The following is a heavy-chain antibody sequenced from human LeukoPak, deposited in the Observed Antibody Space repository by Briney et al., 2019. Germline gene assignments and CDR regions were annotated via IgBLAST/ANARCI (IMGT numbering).Heavy chain of an antibody. CDR2: ISYDGSNK. CDR1: GFTFSSYA. V-gene: IGHV3-30*14. CDR3: ASLDIVATIGLDY. D-gene: IGHD5-12*01. J-gene: IGHJ4*02. Sequence: GGSLRLSCAASGFTFSSYAMHWVRQAPGKGLEWVAVISYDGSNKYYADSVKGRFTISRDNSKNTLYLQMNSLRAEDTAVYYCASLDIVATIGLDYWGQGTLVTVSS.